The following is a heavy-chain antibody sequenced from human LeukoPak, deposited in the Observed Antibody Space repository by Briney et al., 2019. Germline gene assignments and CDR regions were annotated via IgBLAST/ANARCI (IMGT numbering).Heavy chain of an antibody. CDR3: ARDLLDCGGPKCSDY. D-gene: IGHD2-21*01. J-gene: IGHJ4*02. Sequence: QTGGSLRLSCAASGFTFENYRMHWVRQAPGKGLEWVSLITHDGSNKYYADSVKGRFTISRDNSKNTVHLQMSSLRTEDTAVYYCARDLLDCGGPKCSDYGGQGTLVTVSS. CDR1: GFTFENYR. CDR2: ITHDGSNK. V-gene: IGHV3-30-3*01.